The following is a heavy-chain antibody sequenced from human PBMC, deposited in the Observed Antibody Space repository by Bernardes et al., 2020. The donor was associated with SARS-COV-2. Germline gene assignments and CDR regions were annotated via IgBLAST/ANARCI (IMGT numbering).Heavy chain of an antibody. CDR1: GYTLTALS. CDR3: ATAPRWRGYYYGMDV. CDR2: FDPEDGET. J-gene: IGHJ6*02. V-gene: IGHV1-24*01. D-gene: IGHD4-17*01. Sequence: VAEKVSCKVSGYTLTALSMHWVRQAPGKGLEWMGGFDPEDGETIYAQKFQGRVTMTEDTSTDTAYMELSSLRSEDTAVYYCATAPRWRGYYYGMDVWGQGTTVTVSS.